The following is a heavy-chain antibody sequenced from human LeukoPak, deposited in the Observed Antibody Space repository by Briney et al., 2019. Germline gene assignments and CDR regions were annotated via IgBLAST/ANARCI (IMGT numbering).Heavy chain of an antibody. V-gene: IGHV4-30-4*08. D-gene: IGHD2-21*01. Sequence: SETLSLTCTVSGGSISSGDYYWSWIRQPPGKGLEWIVYIYYSGSTYYNPSLKSRVTISVDTSKNQFSLKLSSVTAADTAVYYCARADYCGGDCVDAFDIWGQGTMVTVSS. CDR3: ARADYCGGDCVDAFDI. J-gene: IGHJ3*02. CDR1: GGSISSGDYY. CDR2: IYYSGST.